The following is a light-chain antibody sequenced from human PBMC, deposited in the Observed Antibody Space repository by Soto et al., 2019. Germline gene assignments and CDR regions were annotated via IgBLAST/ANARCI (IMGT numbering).Light chain of an antibody. J-gene: IGLJ1*01. V-gene: IGLV2-14*01. CDR1: SSDVGGYNY. CDR2: DVS. Sequence: QSVLTQPASVSGSPGQSITISCTGTSSDVGGYNYVSWYQQHPGKAPKLMIYDVSNRPSGVSNRFSGSKSGNTASLTISGLQAEDGADYYCTSYTSSSTYVFGIGTKVTVL. CDR3: TSYTSSSTYV.